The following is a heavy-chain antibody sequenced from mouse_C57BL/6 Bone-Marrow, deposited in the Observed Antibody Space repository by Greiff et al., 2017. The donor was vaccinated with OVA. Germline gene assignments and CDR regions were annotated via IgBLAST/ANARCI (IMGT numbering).Heavy chain of an antibody. CDR3: ARLNYDYRFAD. D-gene: IGHD2-4*01. J-gene: IGHJ3*01. V-gene: IGHV1-81*01. CDR1: GYTFTSYG. Sequence: QVQLQQSGAELARPGASVKLSCKASGYTFTSYGISWVKQRTGQGLEWIGEIYPRSGNTYYNEKFKGKATLTADKSSSTAYMELRSLTSEDSAVYFCARLNYDYRFADWGQGTLVTVSA. CDR2: IYPRSGNT.